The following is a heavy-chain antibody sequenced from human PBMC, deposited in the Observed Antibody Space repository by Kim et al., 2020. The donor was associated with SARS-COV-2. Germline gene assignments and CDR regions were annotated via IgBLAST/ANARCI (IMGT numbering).Heavy chain of an antibody. CDR2: ISASGGRT. Sequence: GGSLRLSCAASGFSFSTSAMSWVRQAPGKGLEWVSGISASGGRTYHADSVKGRFTISRDNSKNTLNLQMNSLRAEDTALYYCAIQVGDSSGNFHLFDYWGQGTLVTVSS. CDR3: AIQVGDSSGNFHLFDY. V-gene: IGHV3-23*01. CDR1: GFSFSTSA. D-gene: IGHD3-22*01. J-gene: IGHJ4*02.